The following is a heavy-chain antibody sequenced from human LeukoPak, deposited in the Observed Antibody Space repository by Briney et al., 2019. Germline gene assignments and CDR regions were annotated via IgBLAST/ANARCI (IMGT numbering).Heavy chain of an antibody. D-gene: IGHD3-22*01. CDR1: GYTFTSYG. CDR3: ARVWVYYYDSSGLDY. CDR2: ISAYNGNT. V-gene: IGHV1-18*01. J-gene: IGHJ4*02. Sequence: ASVKVSCKASGYTFTSYGISWVRQAPGQGLEWMGWISAYNGNTNYAQKLRGRVTMTTDTSTSTACMELRSLRSDDTAVYYCARVWVYYYDSSGLDYWGQGTLVTASS.